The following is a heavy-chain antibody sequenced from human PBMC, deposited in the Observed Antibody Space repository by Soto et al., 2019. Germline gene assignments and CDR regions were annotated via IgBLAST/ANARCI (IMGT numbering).Heavy chain of an antibody. CDR3: AKDRGSYPSLIIEYYFDY. CDR1: GFTFSSYG. J-gene: IGHJ4*02. CDR2: ISYDGSNK. V-gene: IGHV3-30*18. Sequence: GGSLRLSCAASGFTFSSYGMHWVRQAPGKGLEWVAVISYDGSNKYYADSVKGRFTISRDNSKNTLYLQMNSLRAEDTAVYYCAKDRGSYPSLIIEYYFDYWGQGTLVTVSS. D-gene: IGHD1-26*01.